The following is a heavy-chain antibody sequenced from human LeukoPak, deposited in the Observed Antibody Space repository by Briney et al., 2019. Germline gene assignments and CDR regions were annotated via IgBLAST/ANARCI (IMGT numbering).Heavy chain of an antibody. V-gene: IGHV4-39*01. CDR1: GGSVSSSSYH. J-gene: IGHJ5*02. Sequence: SETLSLTCTVSGGSVSSSSYHWVWIRQPPGKGLEWIGSISYSGSTYYDPSLKSRVTISVDTSKNQFSLKVTSVTAADTAVYYCAPYSTSDGSFDPWGQGTLVTVSS. D-gene: IGHD6-6*01. CDR2: ISYSGST. CDR3: APYSTSDGSFDP.